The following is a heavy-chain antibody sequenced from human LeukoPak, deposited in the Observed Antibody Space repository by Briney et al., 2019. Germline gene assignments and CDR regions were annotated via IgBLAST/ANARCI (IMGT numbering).Heavy chain of an antibody. CDR1: GGSITSDY. Sequence: PSETLSLTCTVSGGSITSDYWSWIRQPAGKGLEWTGRIFTSGSSTYNPSLKSRVTMSLDTSKNEFYLELSSVTAADTAIYFCSRGGANDLWGQGTLVTVSS. V-gene: IGHV4-4*07. D-gene: IGHD4/OR15-4a*01. CDR2: IFTSGSS. J-gene: IGHJ5*02. CDR3: SRGGANDL.